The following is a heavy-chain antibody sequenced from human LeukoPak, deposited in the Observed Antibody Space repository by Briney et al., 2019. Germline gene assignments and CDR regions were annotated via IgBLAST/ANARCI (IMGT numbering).Heavy chain of an antibody. Sequence: SQTLSLTCTVSGGSISSGDYYWSWIRQPPGRGLEWIGYIYYSGSTYYNPSLKSRVTISVDTSKNQFSLKLSSVTAADTAVYYCARGYYGSGSYEPWGQGTLVTVSS. CDR1: GGSISSGDYY. D-gene: IGHD3-10*01. J-gene: IGHJ5*02. V-gene: IGHV4-30-4*01. CDR3: ARGYYGSGSYEP. CDR2: IYYSGST.